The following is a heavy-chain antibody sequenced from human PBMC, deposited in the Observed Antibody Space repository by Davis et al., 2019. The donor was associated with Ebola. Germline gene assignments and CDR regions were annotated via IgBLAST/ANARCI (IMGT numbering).Heavy chain of an antibody. Sequence: ASVKVSCKASGYTFTSYYMHWVRQAPGQGLEWMGIINPSGGSTSYAQKFQGRVTMTRDTSTSTVYMELSSLRSEDTAVYYCAREGDTGPEQVQYGMDVWGQGTTVTVSS. V-gene: IGHV1-46*01. J-gene: IGHJ6*02. CDR2: INPSGGST. D-gene: IGHD1/OR15-1a*01. CDR1: GYTFTSYY. CDR3: AREGDTGPEQVQYGMDV.